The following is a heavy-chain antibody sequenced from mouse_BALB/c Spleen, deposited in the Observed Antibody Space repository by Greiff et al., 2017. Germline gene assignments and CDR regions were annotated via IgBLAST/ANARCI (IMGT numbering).Heavy chain of an antibody. D-gene: IGHD2-3*01. Sequence: EVHLVESGGGLVQPGGSRKLSCAASGFTFSSFGMHWVRQAPEKGLEWVAYISSGSGTIYYADTVKGRFTISRDNPKNTLFLQMTSLRSEDTAMYYCARAFYDGSSFDYWGQGTTRTVSS. J-gene: IGHJ2*01. CDR1: GFTFSSFG. CDR3: ARAFYDGSSFDY. V-gene: IGHV5-17*02. CDR2: ISSGSGTI.